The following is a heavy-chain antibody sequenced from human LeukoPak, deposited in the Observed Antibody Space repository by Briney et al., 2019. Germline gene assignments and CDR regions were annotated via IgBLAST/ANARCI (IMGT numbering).Heavy chain of an antibody. CDR2: FYHGGTT. J-gene: IGHJ4*02. D-gene: IGHD3-16*01. CDR3: ARGLPVPEAIGALGFDY. CDR1: GYSFSGGYF. Sequence: SETLSLTCGISGYSFSGGYFWGWVRQSPGKGLEWIGSFYHGGTTYYNPSLRTRVTMTVDTSKNQFSLRLTSVTAADTAVYYCARGLPVPEAIGALGFDYWGWGTLVAVSS. V-gene: IGHV4-38-2*01.